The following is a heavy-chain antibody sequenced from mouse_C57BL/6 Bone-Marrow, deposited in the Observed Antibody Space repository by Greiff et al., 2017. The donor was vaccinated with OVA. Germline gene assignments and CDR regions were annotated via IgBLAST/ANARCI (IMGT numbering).Heavy chain of an antibody. V-gene: IGHV1-76*01. D-gene: IGHD6-1*01. J-gene: IGHJ2*01. CDR2: IYPGSGNT. CDR1: GYTFTDYY. Sequence: VKLMESGAELVRPGASVKLSCKASGYTFTDYYINWVKQRPGQGLEWIARIYPGSGNTYYNEKFKGKATLTAEKSSSTAYMQLSSLTSEDSAVYFCARGQPDYWGQGTTLTVSS. CDR3: ARGQPDY.